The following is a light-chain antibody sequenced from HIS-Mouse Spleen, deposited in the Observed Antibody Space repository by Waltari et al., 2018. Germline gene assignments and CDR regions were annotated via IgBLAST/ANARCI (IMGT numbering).Light chain of an antibody. CDR1: SSDVGGYNY. CDR3: CSYAGSYTPNWV. J-gene: IGLJ3*02. Sequence: QSALTQPRSVSGSPGQSVTISCTGTSSDVGGYNYVSWYQQHPGKAPKLMIYDVSKRPSEVPDRFSGSKCGHTASLTISGLQAEDEADYYCCSYAGSYTPNWVFGGGTTLTVL. CDR2: DVS. V-gene: IGLV2-11*01.